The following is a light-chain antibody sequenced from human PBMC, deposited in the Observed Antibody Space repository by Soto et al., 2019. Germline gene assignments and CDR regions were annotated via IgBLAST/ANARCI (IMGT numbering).Light chain of an antibody. V-gene: IGLV2-8*01. CDR2: EVS. CDR3: SSYAGSNNQV. CDR1: SSDVGGYNY. J-gene: IGLJ1*01. Sequence: QSALTQPPSASGSPGQSVIISCTGTSSDVGGYNYVSWYQQHPGRAPKLMIYEVSKRPSGVPDRFSGSKSGNTASLTVSGLQTEDEADYYCSSYAGSNNQVFGTGTKVTVL.